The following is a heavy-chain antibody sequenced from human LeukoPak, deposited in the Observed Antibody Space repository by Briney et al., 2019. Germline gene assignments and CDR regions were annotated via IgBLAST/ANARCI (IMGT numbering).Heavy chain of an antibody. Sequence: GASVKVSCKASGYTFTSYGISWVRQAPGQGLEWMGWISAYNGNTNYAQKLQGRVTMTTDTSTSTAYMELRSLRSDDTAVYYCAREPVGLRASSRTRTFDYWGQGTLVTVSS. CDR2: ISAYNGNT. V-gene: IGHV1-18*01. D-gene: IGHD4-17*01. CDR1: GYTFTSYG. J-gene: IGHJ4*02. CDR3: AREPVGLRASSRTRTFDY.